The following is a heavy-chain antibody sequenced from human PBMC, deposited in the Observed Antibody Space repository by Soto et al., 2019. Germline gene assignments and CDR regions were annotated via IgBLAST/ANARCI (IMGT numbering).Heavy chain of an antibody. J-gene: IGHJ6*02. Sequence: QAQLVQSGAEVKKPGSSVKVSCKASGGTFSSYAISWVXXAPGQGLEWMGGIIPIPGTANYAQKFQGRVTITADESTSTAYMELSSLRSEDTAVYYCARSQGSSTSLEIYYYYYYGMDVWGQGTTVTVSS. V-gene: IGHV1-69*01. D-gene: IGHD2-2*01. CDR1: GGTFSSYA. CDR2: IIPIPGTA. CDR3: ARSQGSSTSLEIYYYYYYGMDV.